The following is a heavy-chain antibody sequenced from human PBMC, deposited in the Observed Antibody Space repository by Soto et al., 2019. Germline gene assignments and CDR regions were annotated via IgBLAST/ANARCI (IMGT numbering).Heavy chain of an antibody. CDR3: ARGINYYDSSGDSWFDP. J-gene: IGHJ5*02. V-gene: IGHV4-30-2*01. Sequence: QLQLQESGSGLVKPSQGLSLTCTVSGGSINSGRYSWTWIRQPPGEGLEWIGHMYHIGTTYYNPSLKSRVTMSVDTSKNQFSLKLRSVTAADTAIYYCARGINYYDSSGDSWFDPWGQGTLVTVSS. CDR1: GGSINSGRYS. CDR2: MYHIGTT. D-gene: IGHD3-22*01.